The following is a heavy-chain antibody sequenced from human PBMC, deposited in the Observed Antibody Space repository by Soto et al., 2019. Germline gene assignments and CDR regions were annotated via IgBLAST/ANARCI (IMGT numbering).Heavy chain of an antibody. CDR1: GDSVSSNSAA. J-gene: IGHJ5*02. Sequence: SQTLSLTCVISGDSVSSNSAAWNWIRQSPSRGLEWLGRTYYRSRWYNDYAVSVRSRITVNADTSKNQFSLHLNSVTPEDTAVYYCARDSATVTTGWFDPWGQGTLVTVSS. V-gene: IGHV6-1*01. CDR3: ARDSATVTTGWFDP. CDR2: TYYRSRWYN. D-gene: IGHD4-4*01.